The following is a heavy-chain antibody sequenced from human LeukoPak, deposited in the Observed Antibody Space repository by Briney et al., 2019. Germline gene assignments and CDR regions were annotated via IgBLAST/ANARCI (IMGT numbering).Heavy chain of an antibody. D-gene: IGHD3-9*01. CDR1: GLTFSKYV. CDR2: ISSRGDDT. Sequence: GGSLRLSCAASGLTFSKYVMSWVRQAPGKGLDWVSSISSRGDDTYYADSVTGRFTISRDNSKNTLYLQMDSLRADDTAVYYCAKIDILTGYYTPYYFDYWGQGTLVTVSS. V-gene: IGHV3-23*01. J-gene: IGHJ4*02. CDR3: AKIDILTGYYTPYYFDY.